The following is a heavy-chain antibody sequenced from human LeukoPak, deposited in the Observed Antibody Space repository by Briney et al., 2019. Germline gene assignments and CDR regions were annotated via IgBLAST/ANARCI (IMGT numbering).Heavy chain of an antibody. D-gene: IGHD3-22*01. CDR1: GFTFSSYE. CDR3: ARDPGKFSGYYLYYFDY. Sequence: GGSLRLSCAASGFTFSSYEMNWVRQAPGKGLEGVSYISSSSSYIYYADSVKGRFTISRDNAKNSLYLQMNSLRAEDTAVYFCARDPGKFSGYYLYYFDYWGQGSLVTVSS. V-gene: IGHV3-21*05. J-gene: IGHJ4*02. CDR2: ISSSSSYI.